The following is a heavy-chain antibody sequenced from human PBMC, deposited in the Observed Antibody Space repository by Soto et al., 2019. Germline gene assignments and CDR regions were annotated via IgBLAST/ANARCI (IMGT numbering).Heavy chain of an antibody. CDR3: AHKGSGSRAIDY. D-gene: IGHD3-10*01. J-gene: IGHJ4*02. CDR2: IYWDDSK. V-gene: IGHV2-5*02. Sequence: SGPTLVNPPQTLTLTCTFSGFSLSTSGVGVGWIRQPPGKALEWLAVIYWDDSKTYSPSLKSRLTITKDTSRDQVVLTMTNMDPVYTAIYYCAHKGSGSRAIDYWGQGALVTVSS. CDR1: GFSLSTSGVG.